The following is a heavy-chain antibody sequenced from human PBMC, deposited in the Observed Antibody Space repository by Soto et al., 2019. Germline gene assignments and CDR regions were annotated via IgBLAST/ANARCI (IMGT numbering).Heavy chain of an antibody. J-gene: IGHJ4*02. CDR3: ARNRSSWKPHALRFDC. D-gene: IGHD6-13*01. Sequence: SETLSLTCTVSGGSITSYYWSWIRQPPGKGLEWIGYLYYSGSTDYNPSLKSRVTMSVDTSKNQFSLKLRSVTAADTAVYYCARNRSSWKPHALRFDCWGQGTMATVSS. CDR2: LYYSGST. CDR1: GGSITSYY. V-gene: IGHV4-59*01.